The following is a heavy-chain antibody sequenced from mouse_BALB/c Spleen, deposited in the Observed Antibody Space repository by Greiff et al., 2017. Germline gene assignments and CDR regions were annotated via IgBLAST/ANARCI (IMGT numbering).Heavy chain of an antibody. CDR2: IWAGGST. V-gene: IGHV2-9*02. D-gene: IGHD2-1*01. CDR3: ARAGGGNTGYVDD. J-gene: IGHJ1*01. Sequence: QVLLVESGPGLVAPSPCLSISCTVSGFSLTSYGVHWVRQPPGQGLEWLGVIWAGGSTNYNSALMSRLTISKDNSKSQVFLKMNSLQTDDTAMYYWARAGGGNTGYVDDWGAGTTVTVSS. CDR1: GFSLTSYG.